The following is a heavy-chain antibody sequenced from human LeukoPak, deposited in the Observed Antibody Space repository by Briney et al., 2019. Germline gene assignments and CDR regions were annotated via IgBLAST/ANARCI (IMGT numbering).Heavy chain of an antibody. CDR1: GYTFTSYY. CDR2: INPSGGST. V-gene: IGHV1-46*01. Sequence: ASVKVSCKASGYTFTSYYMHWVRQAPGQGLEWMGIINPSGGSTSYAQKFQGRVTMTRDTSTSTVYMELSSLRSEDTAVYYCARGTRYYYGSGSYDTYYYFDYWGQGTLVTVSS. CDR3: ARGTRYYYGSGSYDTYYYFDY. D-gene: IGHD3-10*01. J-gene: IGHJ4*02.